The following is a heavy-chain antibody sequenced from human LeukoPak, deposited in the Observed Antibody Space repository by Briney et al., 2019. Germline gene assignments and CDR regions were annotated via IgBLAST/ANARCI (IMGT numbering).Heavy chain of an antibody. CDR3: AKDPYIAVAGNDAFDI. Sequence: GGSLRLSCAASGFTFSQFGMHWVRQAPGKGLEWVSAISGSGGSTYYADSVKGRFTISRDNSKNTLYLQMNSLRAEDTAVYYCAKDPYIAVAGNDAFDIWGQGTMVTVS. V-gene: IGHV3-23*01. D-gene: IGHD6-19*01. J-gene: IGHJ3*02. CDR1: GFTFSQFG. CDR2: ISGSGGST.